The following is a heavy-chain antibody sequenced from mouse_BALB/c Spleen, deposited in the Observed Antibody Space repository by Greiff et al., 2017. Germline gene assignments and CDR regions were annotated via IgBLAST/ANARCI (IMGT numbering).Heavy chain of an antibody. Sequence: EVQLKESGGGLVKPGGSLKLSCAASGFTFSDYYMYWVRQTPEKRLEWVATISDGGSYTYYPDSVKGRFTISRDNAKNNLYLQMSSLKSEDTAMYYCARGGYGNYGVAYWGQGTLVTVSA. D-gene: IGHD2-10*02. CDR3: ARGGYGNYGVAY. J-gene: IGHJ3*01. CDR1: GFTFSDYY. V-gene: IGHV5-4*02. CDR2: ISDGGSYT.